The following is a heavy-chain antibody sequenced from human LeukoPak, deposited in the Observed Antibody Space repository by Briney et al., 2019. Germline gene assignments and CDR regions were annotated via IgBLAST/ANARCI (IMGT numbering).Heavy chain of an antibody. CDR2: ISSSSSNI. CDR3: ARGYYGSGSYSLSYYYYYGMDV. D-gene: IGHD3-10*01. V-gene: IGHV3-21*01. J-gene: IGHJ6*02. CDR1: GFTFSTNY. Sequence: GGSLRLSCSASGFTFSTNYINWVRQAPGKGLEWVSSISSSSSNIYYAESVKGRFTISRDNAKNSLYLQMNSLRAEDTAVYYCARGYYGSGSYSLSYYYYYGMDVWGQGTTVTVSS.